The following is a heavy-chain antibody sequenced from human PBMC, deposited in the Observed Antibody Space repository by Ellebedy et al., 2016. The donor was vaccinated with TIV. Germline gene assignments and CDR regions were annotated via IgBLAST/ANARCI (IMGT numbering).Heavy chain of an antibody. CDR1: GGSISSSSYY. CDR2: IYYSGST. CDR3: ARDPTRIVGATRPPSWQYYGMDV. V-gene: IGHV4-39*02. Sequence: MPSETLSLTCTVSGGSISSSSYYWGWIRQPPGKGLVWIGSIYYSGSTYYNPSLKSRVTISVDTSKNQFSLKLSSVTAADTAVYYCARDPTRIVGATRPPSWQYYGMDVWGQGTTVTVSS. D-gene: IGHD1-26*01. J-gene: IGHJ6*02.